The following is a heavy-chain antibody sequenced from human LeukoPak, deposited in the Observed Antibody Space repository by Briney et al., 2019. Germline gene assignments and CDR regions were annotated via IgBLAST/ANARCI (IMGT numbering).Heavy chain of an antibody. CDR3: ASPIAARRTHSSFQNDY. V-gene: IGHV3-21*01. D-gene: IGHD6-6*01. CDR1: GYTFSSYS. CDR2: ISSTSSYI. J-gene: IGHJ4*02. Sequence: GGSLRLSCAASGYTFSSYSMNWVRQAPGKGLEWVSSISSTSSYIYYADSVKGRFTISRDNAKNSLYLQMNSLRAEDTAVYYCASPIAARRTHSSFQNDYWGQGTPVTVSS.